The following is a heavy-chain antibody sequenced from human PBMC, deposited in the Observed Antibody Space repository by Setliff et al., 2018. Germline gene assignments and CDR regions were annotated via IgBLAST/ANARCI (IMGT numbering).Heavy chain of an antibody. J-gene: IGHJ6*02. CDR2: NIPIHGIA. Sequence: SVQVSCRAHGGTFSSYAISGVRQAAGQGREWMGGNIPIHGIANYAQKFKGRVLMTRKTSISTANLELSSLRYEDTAVYYCSRGGVVQLAGRPLKGYYYGMDVWGQGTTVTVSS. V-gene: IGHV1-69*10. CDR3: SRGGVVQLAGRPLKGYYYGMDV. CDR1: GGTFSSYA. D-gene: IGHD6-6*01.